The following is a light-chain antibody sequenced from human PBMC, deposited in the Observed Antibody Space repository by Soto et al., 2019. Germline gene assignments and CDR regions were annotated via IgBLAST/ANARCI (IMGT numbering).Light chain of an antibody. CDR3: SSYTSSFTQV. CDR1: SSDVGGYNY. V-gene: IGLV2-14*01. Sequence: QSALTQPASVSGSPGQSITISCTGTSSDVGGYNYVSWYQQHPGKAPKLMIYEVSDRPSGVSNHFSGSKSGNTASLTISGLQAEDEADYYCSSYTSSFTQVFGTGTKLTV. J-gene: IGLJ1*01. CDR2: EVS.